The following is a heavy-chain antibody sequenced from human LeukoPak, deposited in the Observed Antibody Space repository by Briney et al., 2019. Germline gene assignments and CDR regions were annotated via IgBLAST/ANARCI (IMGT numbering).Heavy chain of an antibody. CDR3: ARGDYGYDYYYYYYMDV. J-gene: IGHJ6*03. Sequence: PGGSLRLSCAASGFTFSSYWMHWVRQAPGKGLVWVSRTNSDGSRTAYADSVKGRFTISKDDAKNTLYLRMNSLSVEDTAVYYCARGDYGYDYYYYYYMDVWGKGTTVTVSS. V-gene: IGHV3-74*01. D-gene: IGHD5-12*01. CDR1: GFTFSSYW. CDR2: TNSDGSRT.